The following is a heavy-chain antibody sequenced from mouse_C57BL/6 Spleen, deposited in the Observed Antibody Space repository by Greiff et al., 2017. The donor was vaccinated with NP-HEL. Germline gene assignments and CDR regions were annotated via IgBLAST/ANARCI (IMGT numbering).Heavy chain of an antibody. CDR3: ARWGNYYDYDEGYYFDY. J-gene: IGHJ2*01. Sequence: EVQLQQSGPELVKPGASVKIPCKASGYTFTDYNMDWVKQSHGKSLEWIGDINPNNGGTIYNQKFKGKATLTVDKSSSTAYMELRSLTSEDTAVYYCARWGNYYDYDEGYYFDYWGQGTTLTVSS. D-gene: IGHD2-4*01. CDR1: GYTFTDYN. V-gene: IGHV1-18*01. CDR2: INPNNGGT.